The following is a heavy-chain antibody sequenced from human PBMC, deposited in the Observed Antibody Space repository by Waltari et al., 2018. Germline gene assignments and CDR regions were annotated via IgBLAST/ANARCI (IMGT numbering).Heavy chain of an antibody. CDR2: IIPIFGTA. D-gene: IGHD3-9*01. V-gene: IGHV1-69*08. J-gene: IGHJ4*02. CDR1: GVTFSSYA. CDR3: ARAESVLRYFDWLSPADY. Sequence: QVQLVQSGAEVKKPGSSVTVSCKASGVTFSSYAIRWVRPVHGLGLGWMGRIIPIFGTANYAQKFQGRVTITADKSTSKGYMELSSLRSEDTAVYYCARAESVLRYFDWLSPADYWGQGTLVTVSS.